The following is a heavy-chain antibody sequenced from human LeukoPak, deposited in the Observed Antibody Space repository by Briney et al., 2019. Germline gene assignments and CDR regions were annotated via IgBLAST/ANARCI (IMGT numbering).Heavy chain of an antibody. J-gene: IGHJ4*02. CDR1: GGSISSYY. D-gene: IGHD4-17*01. V-gene: IGHV4-59*01. CDR3: ARATVTTWIDY. CDR2: IYYSGST. Sequence: SETLSLTCTVSGGSISSYYWSWIRQPPGKGLEWIGYIYYSGSTNYNPSLKSRVTISVDTSKNQFSLKLSSVTAADTAVYYCARATVTTWIDYWGQGTLVTVSS.